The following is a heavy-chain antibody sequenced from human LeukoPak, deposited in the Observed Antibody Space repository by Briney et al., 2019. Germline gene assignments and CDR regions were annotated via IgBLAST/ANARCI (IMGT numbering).Heavy chain of an antibody. V-gene: IGHV3-23*01. J-gene: IGHJ4*02. CDR3: AKYTDDYSDY. CDR1: GFTFSSYA. CDR2: ISGSGGST. Sequence: PGGSLRLSCAASGFTFSSYAMSCVRQAPGKGLEGVSAISGSGGSTYYADSVKGRFTISRDNSKNTLYLQMNSLRAEDTAVYYCAKYTDDYSDYWGQGTLVTVSS. D-gene: IGHD5-24*01.